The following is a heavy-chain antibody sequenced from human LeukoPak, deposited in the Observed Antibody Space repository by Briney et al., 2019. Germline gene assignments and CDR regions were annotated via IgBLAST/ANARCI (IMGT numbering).Heavy chain of an antibody. V-gene: IGHV3-21*01. CDR3: ARVWAPHWYFDL. Sequence: GGSLRLSCAASGFTFSSYSMNWVRQAPGKGLEWVSSISSSSSYIYYADSVKGRFTISRDNAKNSLHLQMNSLRAEDTAVYYCARVWAPHWYFDLWGRGTLVTVSS. CDR1: GFTFSSYS. J-gene: IGHJ2*01. D-gene: IGHD7-27*01. CDR2: ISSSSSYI.